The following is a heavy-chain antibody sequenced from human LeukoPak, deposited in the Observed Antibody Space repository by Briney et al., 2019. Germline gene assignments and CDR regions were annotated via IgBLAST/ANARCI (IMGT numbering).Heavy chain of an antibody. Sequence: GGSLRLSCAASGFTCSSYSMNWVRQAPGKGLEWVSYISSSSSTIYYADSVKGRFTISRDNAKNSLYLQMNSLRAEDTAVYYCAREAAKPIVVVPAAMWYFDLWGRGTLVTVSS. CDR1: GFTCSSYS. D-gene: IGHD2-2*01. CDR2: ISSSSSTI. V-gene: IGHV3-48*04. CDR3: AREAAKPIVVVPAAMWYFDL. J-gene: IGHJ2*01.